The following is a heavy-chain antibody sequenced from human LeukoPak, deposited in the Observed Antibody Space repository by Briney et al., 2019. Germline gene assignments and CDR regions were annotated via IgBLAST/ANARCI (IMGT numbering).Heavy chain of an antibody. J-gene: IGHJ6*03. CDR3: ARVGQQLVLYYYYYYMDV. Sequence: GGSLRLSCAASGFTFSSYEMHWVRQAPGKGLEWVSGINWNGGTTGYADSVKGRFTISRDNANNSLYLQMNSLRAEDTAFYYCARVGQQLVLYYYYYYMDVWGKGTTVTVSS. CDR2: INWNGGTT. CDR1: GFTFSSYE. V-gene: IGHV3-20*04. D-gene: IGHD6-13*01.